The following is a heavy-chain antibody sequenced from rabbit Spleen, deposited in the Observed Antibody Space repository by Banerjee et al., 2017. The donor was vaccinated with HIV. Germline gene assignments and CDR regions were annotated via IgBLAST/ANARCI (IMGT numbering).Heavy chain of an antibody. CDR1: GFSFSSSYY. Sequence: QEQLKETGGGLVQPGGSLTLSCKASGFSFSSSYYMCWVRQAPGKGLEWIACISAGSSGSTYYASWAKGRFTISKTSSTTVTLQMTSLSAADSATYFCARASNNYGEFDLWGPGTLVTVS. D-gene: IGHD6-1*01. J-gene: IGHJ4*01. CDR3: ARASNNYGEFDL. V-gene: IGHV1S45*01. CDR2: ISAGSSGST.